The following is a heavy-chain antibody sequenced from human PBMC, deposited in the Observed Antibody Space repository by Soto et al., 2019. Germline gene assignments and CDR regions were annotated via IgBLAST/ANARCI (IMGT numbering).Heavy chain of an antibody. CDR3: ASAHYYHSSGYYPNFDF. D-gene: IGHD3-22*01. Sequence: QVQLVQSGAEVKKPGASVKVSCKASGYTFTSYDINWVRQATGQGLEWMGWMNPNSGNTGYAQKFQGRVILTRNTSRSTAYMELSSLRAEDTAVYYCASAHYYHSSGYYPNFDFWGQGTLVTVSS. CDR2: MNPNSGNT. J-gene: IGHJ4*02. V-gene: IGHV1-8*01. CDR1: GYTFTSYD.